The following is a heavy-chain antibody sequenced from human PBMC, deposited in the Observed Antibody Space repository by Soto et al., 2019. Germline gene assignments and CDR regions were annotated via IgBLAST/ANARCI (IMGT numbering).Heavy chain of an antibody. D-gene: IGHD2-2*01. J-gene: IGHJ5*02. V-gene: IGHV4-30-4*01. CDR2: IYYSGST. CDR1: GGSISSGDYY. Sequence: SETLSLTCTVSGGSISSGDYYWRWIRQPPGKGLEWIGYIYYSGSTYYNPSLKSRVTISVDTSKNQFSLKLSSVTAADTAVYYCARSYCSSTSCFVGWFDPWGQGTLVTVSS. CDR3: ARSYCSSTSCFVGWFDP.